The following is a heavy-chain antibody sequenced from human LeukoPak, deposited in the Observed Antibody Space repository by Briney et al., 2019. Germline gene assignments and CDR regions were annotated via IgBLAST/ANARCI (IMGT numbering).Heavy chain of an antibody. J-gene: IGHJ4*02. V-gene: IGHV4-39*02. CDR1: GGSISSSNFY. D-gene: IGHD5-24*01. CDR3: ARDLTGLQFNY. Sequence: SETLSLTCTVSGGSISSSNFYWGWIRQPPGKGLEWIGNVYYSGSTYYNPSLKSRVTISVDTSNNQFSLKLSSVTAADTAVYYCARDLTGLQFNYWGQGTLVTVSS. CDR2: VYYSGST.